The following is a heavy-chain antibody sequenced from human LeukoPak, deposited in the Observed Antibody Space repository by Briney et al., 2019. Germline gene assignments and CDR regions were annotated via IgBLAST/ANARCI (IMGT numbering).Heavy chain of an antibody. J-gene: IGHJ4*02. Sequence: GGSLRLSCAASGFTFGSCWMSWVRRAPGKGLEWVANIKEDGSEKYYVDSVKGRFTISRDNAKNSLYLQMNSLRAEDTAVYFCARDTGDGALDFWGQGTLVTDSS. D-gene: IGHD4/OR15-4a*01. CDR1: GFTFGSCW. CDR2: IKEDGSEK. CDR3: ARDTGDGALDF. V-gene: IGHV3-7*01.